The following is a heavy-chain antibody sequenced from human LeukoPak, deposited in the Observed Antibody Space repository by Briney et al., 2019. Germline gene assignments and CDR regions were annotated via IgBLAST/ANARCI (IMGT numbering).Heavy chain of an antibody. Sequence: PSETLSLTCTVSGGSISSGDYYWSWIRQPPGKGLEWIGYIYYSGSTYYNPSLKSRVTISVDTSKNQFSLKLSSVTAADTAVYYCARHESGSGWYTGGAFDIWGQGTMVTVSS. V-gene: IGHV4-30-4*08. CDR3: ARHESGSGWYTGGAFDI. J-gene: IGHJ3*02. D-gene: IGHD6-19*01. CDR1: GGSISSGDYY. CDR2: IYYSGST.